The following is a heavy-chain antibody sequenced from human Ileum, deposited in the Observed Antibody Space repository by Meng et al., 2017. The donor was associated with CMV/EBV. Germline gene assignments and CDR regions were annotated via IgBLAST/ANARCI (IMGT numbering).Heavy chain of an antibody. D-gene: IGHD6-19*01. CDR3: AKDRSSGWSAFDP. J-gene: IGHJ5*02. V-gene: IGHV3-23*01. CDR2: ISGNGYVT. Sequence: YEFTFSDCIINWVRQAPGKGLQWVSSISGNGYVTHYAESVKGRFTISRDNSKNTVFLQMNNLGAEDAAIYYCAKDRSSGWSAFDPWGQGTLVTVSS. CDR1: EFTFSDCI.